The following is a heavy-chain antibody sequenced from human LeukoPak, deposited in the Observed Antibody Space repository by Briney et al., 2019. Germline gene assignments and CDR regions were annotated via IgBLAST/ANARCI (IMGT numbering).Heavy chain of an antibody. D-gene: IGHD1-1*01. V-gene: IGHV3-11*01. CDR1: GFTFSDYY. J-gene: IGHJ3*02. CDR3: ARDRFLAGYKPAADAFDI. Sequence: PGGSLRLSCAASGFTFSDYYMSWIRQAPGKGLEWVSYISSSGSTIYYADSVKGRFTISRDNAKNSLYLQMNSLRAEDTAVYYCARDRFLAGYKPAADAFDIWGQGTMVTVSS. CDR2: ISSSGSTI.